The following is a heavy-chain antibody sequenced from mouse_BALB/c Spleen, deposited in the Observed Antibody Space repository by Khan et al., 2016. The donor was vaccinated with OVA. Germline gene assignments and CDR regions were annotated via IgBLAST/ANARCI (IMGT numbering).Heavy chain of an antibody. Sequence: VQLQQSGADFVKAGASVKLSCTASGFNIKDTYMHWINQRPQQGLVWIGRIDPANGDVKYDPKFQDKATIAADASSNTAYLQLSSLTSEDTAVDYCIRGAYSGLFAYWGQGTLVTVSA. CDR1: GFNIKDTY. CDR3: IRGAYSGLFAY. CDR2: IDPANGDV. V-gene: IGHV14-3*02. J-gene: IGHJ3*01.